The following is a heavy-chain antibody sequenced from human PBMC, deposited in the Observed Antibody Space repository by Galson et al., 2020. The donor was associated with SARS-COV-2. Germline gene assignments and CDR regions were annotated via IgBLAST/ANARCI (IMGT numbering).Heavy chain of an antibody. V-gene: IGHV4-31*03. CDR1: GGSISSGGYY. J-gene: IGHJ5*02. CDR3: ASLPMGKWNSWFDP. D-gene: IGHD3-16*01. CDR2: IYYSGST. Sequence: SETLSLTCTVSGGSISSGGYYWSWIRQHPGKGLEWIGYIYYSGSTYYNPSLKSRVTISVDTSKNQFSLKLSSVTAADTAVYYCASLPMGKWNSWFDPWGQGTLVTVSS.